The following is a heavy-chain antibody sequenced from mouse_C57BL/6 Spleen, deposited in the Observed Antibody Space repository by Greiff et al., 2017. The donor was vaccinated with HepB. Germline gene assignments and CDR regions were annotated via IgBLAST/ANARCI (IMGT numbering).Heavy chain of an antibody. CDR1: GYTFTSYW. CDR3: ARGYGNYDAWFAY. J-gene: IGHJ3*01. D-gene: IGHD2-10*02. CDR2: IDPSDSYT. Sequence: QVQLQQPGAELVMPGASVKLSCKASGYTFTSYWMHWVKQRPGQGLEWIGEIDPSDSYTNYNQKFKGKSTLTVDKSSSTANMQLSSLTSEDSAVYYCARGYGNYDAWFAYWGQGTLVTVSA. V-gene: IGHV1-69*01.